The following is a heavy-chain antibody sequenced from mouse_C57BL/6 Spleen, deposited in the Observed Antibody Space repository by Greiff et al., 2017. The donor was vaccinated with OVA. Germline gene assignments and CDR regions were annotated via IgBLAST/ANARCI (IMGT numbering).Heavy chain of an antibody. CDR2: IDPNSGGT. CDR3: ARWGNGYDGFAY. J-gene: IGHJ3*01. V-gene: IGHV1-72*01. D-gene: IGHD2-2*01. CDR1: GYTFTSYW. Sequence: QVQLQQPGAELVKPGASVKLSCKASGYTFTSYWMHWVKQRPGRGLEWLGRIDPNSGGTKYNEKFKSKATLTVDKPSSTAYRQLSSLTSEDSAVYYCARWGNGYDGFAYWGQGTLVTVSA.